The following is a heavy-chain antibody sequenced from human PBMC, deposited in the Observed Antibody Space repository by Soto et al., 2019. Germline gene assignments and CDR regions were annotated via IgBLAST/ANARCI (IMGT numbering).Heavy chain of an antibody. J-gene: IGHJ5*02. D-gene: IGHD3-9*01. Sequence: PSETLSLTCTVSGGSISSSSYYWGWIRQPPGKGLEWIGSIYYSGSTYYNPSLKSRVTISVDTSKNQFSLKLSSVTAADTAVYYCARQEGYDILTGYYKGNWFDPWGQGTLVTVSS. CDR1: GGSISSSSYY. V-gene: IGHV4-39*01. CDR3: ARQEGYDILTGYYKGNWFDP. CDR2: IYYSGST.